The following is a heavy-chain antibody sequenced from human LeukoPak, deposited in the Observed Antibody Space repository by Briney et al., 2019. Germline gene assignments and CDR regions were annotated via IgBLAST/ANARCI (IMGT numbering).Heavy chain of an antibody. Sequence: ASVKVSCKASGNXFSSYFMHWVRHAPGHGHEWMGIMSPSGGTTSYAQQFQGRVTMTRDTSTSTVYLELSSLRSDDTSVYYCARVMHWDTVMARGRGMDVWGQGTTVTASS. J-gene: IGHJ6*02. CDR3: ARVMHWDTVMARGRGMDV. CDR2: MSPSGGTT. CDR1: GNXFSSYF. V-gene: IGHV1-46*01. D-gene: IGHD5-18*01.